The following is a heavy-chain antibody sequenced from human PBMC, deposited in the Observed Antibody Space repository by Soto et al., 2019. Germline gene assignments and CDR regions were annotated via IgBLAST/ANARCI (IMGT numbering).Heavy chain of an antibody. CDR3: ARGVNIVVVVAAQNYYYGMDV. D-gene: IGHD2-15*01. J-gene: IGHJ6*02. Sequence: SVKVSCKASGGTFSSYAISCVRQAPGQGLEWMGGIIPIFGTANYAQKFQGRVTITADESTSKAYMELSSLRSEDTAVYYCARGVNIVVVVAAQNYYYGMDVWGQGTTVTVSS. CDR2: IIPIFGTA. V-gene: IGHV1-69*13. CDR1: GGTFSSYA.